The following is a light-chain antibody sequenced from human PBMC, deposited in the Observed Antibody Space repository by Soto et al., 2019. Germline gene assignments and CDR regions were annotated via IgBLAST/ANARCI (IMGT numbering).Light chain of an antibody. J-gene: IGKJ4*01. Sequence: EIVLTQSPGTLSLSPGERATLSCRASQSVSSSYLAWYQQKPGQAPGLLIYDVSSRATGVPARFSGSRSGPEFTLTINSLQSEDFAIYYCQPYNNWPLTFGGGTKVESK. CDR1: QSVSSSY. V-gene: IGKV3-15*01. CDR2: DVS. CDR3: QPYNNWPLT.